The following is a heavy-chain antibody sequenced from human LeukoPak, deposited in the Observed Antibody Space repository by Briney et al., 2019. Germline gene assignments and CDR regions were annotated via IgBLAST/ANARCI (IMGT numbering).Heavy chain of an antibody. CDR3: ARDYCSSTSCLFDY. CDR2: INPNSGDT. D-gene: IGHD2-2*01. Sequence: ASVKVSCKASVDTFTGYHTHWVRQAPGQGLEWMGRINPNSGDTNYAQKFQGRVTMTRDTSISTAYMELSRLRSDDTAVYYCARDYCSSTSCLFDYWGQGTLVTVSS. V-gene: IGHV1-2*06. J-gene: IGHJ4*02. CDR1: VDTFTGYH.